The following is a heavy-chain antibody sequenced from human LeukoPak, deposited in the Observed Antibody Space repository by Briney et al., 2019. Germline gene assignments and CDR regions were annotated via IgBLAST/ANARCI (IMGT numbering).Heavy chain of an antibody. CDR1: GYTFTNYG. CDR2: ISAYNGNT. CDR3: ARDLFVVAFDY. V-gene: IGHV1-18*01. Sequence: AASVKVSCKASGYTFTNYGISWVRQAPGQGLEWMGWISAYNGNTKYAQKLQGRVTMTTDTPTSTAYMELRSLRSDDTAIYYCARDLFVVAFDYWGQGTLVTVSS. J-gene: IGHJ4*02. D-gene: IGHD2-15*01.